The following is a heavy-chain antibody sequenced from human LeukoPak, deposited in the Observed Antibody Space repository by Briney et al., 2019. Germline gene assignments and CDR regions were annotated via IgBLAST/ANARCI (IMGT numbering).Heavy chain of an antibody. CDR3: ARPDGYSYGTPDY. CDR2: ISSSSSYI. J-gene: IGHJ4*02. D-gene: IGHD5-18*01. Sequence: GGSLRLSCAASGFTFSSYAMNWVRQAPGKGLEWVSSISSSSSYIYYADSVKGRFTISRDNAKNSLYLQMNSLRAEDTAVYYCARPDGYSYGTPDYWGQGTLVTVSS. V-gene: IGHV3-21*01. CDR1: GFTFSSYA.